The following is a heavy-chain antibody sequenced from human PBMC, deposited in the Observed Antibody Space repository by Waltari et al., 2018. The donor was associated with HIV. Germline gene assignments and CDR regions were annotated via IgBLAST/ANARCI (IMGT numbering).Heavy chain of an antibody. Sequence: QVQLQESGPGLVKPSETLSLTCTVSGGSISSYYWSWIRQPPGKGLEWIGYIYYSGSTNYNPSLKSRVTISVDTSKNQFSLKPSSVTAADTAVYYCARLRFGAVAGTGPFDYWGQGTLVTVSS. CDR2: IYYSGST. V-gene: IGHV4-59*01. D-gene: IGHD6-19*01. J-gene: IGHJ4*02. CDR1: GGSISSYY. CDR3: ARLRFGAVAGTGPFDY.